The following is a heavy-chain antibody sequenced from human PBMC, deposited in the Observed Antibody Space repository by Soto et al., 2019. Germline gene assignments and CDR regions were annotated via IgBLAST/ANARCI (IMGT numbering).Heavy chain of an antibody. D-gene: IGHD1-26*01. Sequence: LSLTCAVYGGSFSVYSWSWIRQPPGKGLEWIGDINHSGMTHYNPSLESRVSMSVDSSKNQFSLKLSSVTAADTAVYYCARLGSYQGPFDYWGQGTLVTVSS. J-gene: IGHJ4*02. V-gene: IGHV4-34*01. CDR1: GGSFSVYS. CDR3: ARLGSYQGPFDY. CDR2: INHSGMT.